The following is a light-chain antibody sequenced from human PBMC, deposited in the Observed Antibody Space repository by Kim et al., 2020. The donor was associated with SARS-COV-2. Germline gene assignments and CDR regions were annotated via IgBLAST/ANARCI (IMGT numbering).Light chain of an antibody. V-gene: IGKV3-15*01. CDR2: GAS. Sequence: PGERVTLSCRASQSISTNLGWYQQKPGQAPRLLIYGASTRATGIPARFSGSGSETEFTLTISSLQSEDFAVYCCQQYNDWPWTFGQGTKVDIK. CDR1: QSISTN. CDR3: QQYNDWPWT. J-gene: IGKJ1*01.